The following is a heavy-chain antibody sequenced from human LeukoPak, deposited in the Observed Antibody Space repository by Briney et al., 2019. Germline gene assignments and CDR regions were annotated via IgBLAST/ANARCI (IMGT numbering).Heavy chain of an antibody. J-gene: IGHJ4*02. CDR3: ATGMAEHSSSWFDYDY. D-gene: IGHD6-13*01. V-gene: IGHV1-24*01. CDR2: FDPEDGGT. CDR1: GYTLTELS. Sequence: ASVKVSYKVSGYTLTELSMHWVRQAPGKGLEWMGGFDPEDGGTIYAQKFQGRVTMTEDTSTDTAYMELSSLRSEDTAVYYCATGMAEHSSSWFDYDYWGQGTLVTLSS.